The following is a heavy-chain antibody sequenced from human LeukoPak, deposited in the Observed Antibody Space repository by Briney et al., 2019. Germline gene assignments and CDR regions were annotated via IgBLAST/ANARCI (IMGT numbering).Heavy chain of an antibody. J-gene: IGHJ5*02. Sequence: SETLSLTCAVSGGSMSSGDYSWSWIRQPPGKGLEWIGYIFPSGSTYYNPSLKSRVTISVDTSKNQFSLNLSSVTAADTAVYYCARREWALLRGYRWFDPWGQGTLVAVSS. CDR3: ARREWALLRGYRWFDP. V-gene: IGHV4-30-2*03. D-gene: IGHD1-26*01. CDR1: GGSMSSGDYS. CDR2: IFPSGST.